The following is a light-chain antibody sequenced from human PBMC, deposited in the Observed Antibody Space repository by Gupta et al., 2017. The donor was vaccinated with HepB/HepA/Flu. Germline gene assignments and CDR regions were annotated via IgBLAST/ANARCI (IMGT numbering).Light chain of an antibody. CDR3: CSYAGSNTLI. CDR1: STDIGRYNL. Sequence: QSALPQPASVSGSPGQSITMSCTGTSTDIGRYNLVSWYQQQLGKAPKLMIYGVTNRPSGVSSRFSASKSGNTASLTISGLQAEDEADYFCCSYAGSNTLIFGGGTKLTVL. V-gene: IGLV2-23*02. CDR2: GVT. J-gene: IGLJ2*01.